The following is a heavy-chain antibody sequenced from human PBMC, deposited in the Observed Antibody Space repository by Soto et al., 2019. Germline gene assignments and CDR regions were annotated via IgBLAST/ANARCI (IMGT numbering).Heavy chain of an antibody. V-gene: IGHV3-30-3*01. Sequence: GGSLRLSCAASGFTFSSYAMHWVRQAPGKGLEWVAVISYDGSNKYYADSVKGRFTISRDNSKNTLYLQMNSLRAEDTAVYYCARDLLGYCSSTSCTAHYYHYGMDVWGQGTTVTVSS. J-gene: IGHJ6*02. D-gene: IGHD2-2*01. CDR1: GFTFSSYA. CDR2: ISYDGSNK. CDR3: ARDLLGYCSSTSCTAHYYHYGMDV.